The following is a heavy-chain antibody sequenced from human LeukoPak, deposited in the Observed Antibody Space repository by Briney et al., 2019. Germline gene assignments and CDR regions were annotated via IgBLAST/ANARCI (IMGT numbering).Heavy chain of an antibody. CDR2: ISSSGSTI. Sequence: GGSLRLSCAASGFTFSDYYMSWIRQAPGKGLEWVSYISSSGSTIYYADSVKGRFTISRDNAKNSLYLQMNSLRAEDTAVYYCAREYSSGRYFRRTFDYWGQGTLVTVSS. D-gene: IGHD6-19*01. CDR3: AREYSSGRYFRRTFDY. J-gene: IGHJ4*02. CDR1: GFTFSDYY. V-gene: IGHV3-11*01.